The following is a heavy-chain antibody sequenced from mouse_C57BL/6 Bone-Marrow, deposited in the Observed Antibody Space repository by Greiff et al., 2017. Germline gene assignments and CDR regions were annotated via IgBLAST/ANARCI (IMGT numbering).Heavy chain of an antibody. V-gene: IGHV1-80*01. J-gene: IGHJ2*01. CDR2: IYPGDGDT. CDR1: GYAFSSYW. CDR3: ARWSRGFDY. Sequence: QVQLKQSGAELVKPGASVKISCKASGYAFSSYWMNWGKQRPGKGLEWIGQIYPGDGDTNYNGKFKGKATLTADKSSRTAYRQLSSLTSEDSAVYFCARWSRGFDYWGQGTTLTVSS.